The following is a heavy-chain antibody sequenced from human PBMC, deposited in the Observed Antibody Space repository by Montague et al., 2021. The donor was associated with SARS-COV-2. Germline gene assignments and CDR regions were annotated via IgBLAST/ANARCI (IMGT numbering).Heavy chain of an antibody. J-gene: IGHJ4*02. CDR3: ARGVTIFGVVTFRFDY. CDR1: GGSISSGGYY. D-gene: IGHD3-3*01. CDR2: IYYSGST. Sequence: TLSLTCTVSGGSISSGGYYCSWIRQQPGKGLEWIGYIYYSGSTYYNPSLKSRVPIPVDTSKNQFSLKLGSVTAADTAEYYCARGVTIFGVVTFRFDYWGQGTLVTVSS. V-gene: IGHV4-31*03.